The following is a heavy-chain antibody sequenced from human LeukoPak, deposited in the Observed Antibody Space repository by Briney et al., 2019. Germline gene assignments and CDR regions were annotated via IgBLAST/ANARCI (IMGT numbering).Heavy chain of an antibody. V-gene: IGHV4-31*03. Sequence: SETLSLTCSVSGGSISSGDYYWTWIRQHPANGLEWIGYIYNSGTTLYSSSLKSRITISADTSKNQFSLRLSTVTTADTAVYYCTRDRRTVDHNDRSGYSPEGFDPWGQGTLVTVSS. CDR3: TRDRRTVDHNDRSGYSPEGFDP. CDR1: GGSISSGDYY. D-gene: IGHD3-22*01. CDR2: IYNSGTT. J-gene: IGHJ5*02.